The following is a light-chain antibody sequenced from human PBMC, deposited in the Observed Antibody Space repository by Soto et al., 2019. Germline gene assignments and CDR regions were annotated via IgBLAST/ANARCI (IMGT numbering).Light chain of an antibody. CDR2: GAS. Sequence: DIQMTQSPSSLSASVGDRVTITCRASQSISNYLNWYQQKPGEAPKLLIYGASSLQSGVPSRFSGSGSGTDFTLTISSLQPADFATYYCHQTYSNPRAFGQGTKVEI. J-gene: IGKJ1*01. CDR1: QSISNY. CDR3: HQTYSNPRA. V-gene: IGKV1-39*01.